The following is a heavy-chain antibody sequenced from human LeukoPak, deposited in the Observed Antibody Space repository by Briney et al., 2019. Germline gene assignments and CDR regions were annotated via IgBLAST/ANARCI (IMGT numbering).Heavy chain of an antibody. CDR1: GFTFSSYG. V-gene: IGHV3-30*02. Sequence: PGGSLRLSCAASGFTFSSYGMHWVRQAPGKGLEWVAFIRYDGSNKYYADSVKGRFTVSRDNAKNTLYLQMNSLGDEDTAVYYCARGYYYYMDVWGKGTTVTVSS. CDR3: ARGYYYYMDV. J-gene: IGHJ6*03. CDR2: IRYDGSNK.